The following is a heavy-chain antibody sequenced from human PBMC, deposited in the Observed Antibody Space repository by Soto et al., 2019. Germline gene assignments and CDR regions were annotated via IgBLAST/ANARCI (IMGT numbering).Heavy chain of an antibody. CDR1: GFTFGDYA. CDR3: TRDGYNNGYDY. V-gene: IGHV3-49*04. J-gene: IGHJ4*02. CDR2: IRSKAYGGTT. Sequence: PGGSLRLSCTASGFTFGDYAMSWVRQAPGKGLEWVSFIRSKAYGGTTEYAASVKGRFTISRDDSKSIAYLQMNSLKTEDTAVYYCTRDGYNNGYDYWGQGTLVTVS. D-gene: IGHD5-12*01.